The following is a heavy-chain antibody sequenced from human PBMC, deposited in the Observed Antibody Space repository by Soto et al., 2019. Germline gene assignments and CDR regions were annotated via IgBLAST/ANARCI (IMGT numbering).Heavy chain of an antibody. D-gene: IGHD3-22*01. J-gene: IGHJ4*02. Sequence: GSLRLSCAASGFTFSSYAMSWVRQAPGKGLEWVSAISGSGGSTYYADSVKGRFTISRDNSKNTRYLQMNSLRAGDTAVYYCAKRPYYYDSSGDYGPFDYWGQGTLVTVSS. CDR3: AKRPYYYDSSGDYGPFDY. CDR2: ISGSGGST. CDR1: GFTFSSYA. V-gene: IGHV3-23*01.